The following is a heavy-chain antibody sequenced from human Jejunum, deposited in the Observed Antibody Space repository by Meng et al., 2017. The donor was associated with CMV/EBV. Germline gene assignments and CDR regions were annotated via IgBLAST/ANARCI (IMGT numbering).Heavy chain of an antibody. V-gene: IGHV1-18*04. CDR3: ARGTPGRSYSDY. CDR1: GYNFTGYY. CDR2: FVNNVDT. D-gene: IGHD3-10*01. J-gene: IGHJ4*02. Sequence: QVKLVQAGAEVRKPVASVTVACKASGYNFTGYYIHWVRQAPGQGLEWMGWFVNNVDTYSAQKFQGRVTMTTDTHTSTAFMELRSLRSDDTAVYYCARGTPGRSYSDYWGQGTLVTVSS.